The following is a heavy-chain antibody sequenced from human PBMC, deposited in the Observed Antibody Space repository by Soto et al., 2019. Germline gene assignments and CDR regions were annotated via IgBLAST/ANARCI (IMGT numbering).Heavy chain of an antibody. CDR2: IYHSGST. CDR3: ARGGYCSSTSCYTEANWFDP. V-gene: IGHV4-30-2*01. CDR1: GGSISSGGYS. D-gene: IGHD2-2*01. Sequence: LSLTCAVSGGSISSGGYSWSWIRQPPGKGLEWIGYIYHSGSTYYNPSLKSRVTISVDRSKNQFSLKLSSVTAADTAVYYCARGGYCSSTSCYTEANWFDPWGQGTLVTVSS. J-gene: IGHJ5*02.